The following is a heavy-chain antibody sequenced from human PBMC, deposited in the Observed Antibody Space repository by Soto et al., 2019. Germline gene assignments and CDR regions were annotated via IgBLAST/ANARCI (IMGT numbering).Heavy chain of an antibody. CDR1: GGSISSGSYY. Sequence: QLQLQESGPGLVKPSETLSLTCTVSGGSISSGSYYWGWIRQPPGKGLEWIGSIYYSGSTYYNPSLMSRVTMSVDTSKNQFSLSLSSVTAADTAVYYCARQKYYDVLSCYSKNWFDPWGQGTLVTVSS. J-gene: IGHJ5*02. CDR2: IYYSGST. CDR3: ARQKYYDVLSCYSKNWFDP. V-gene: IGHV4-39*01. D-gene: IGHD3-3*01.